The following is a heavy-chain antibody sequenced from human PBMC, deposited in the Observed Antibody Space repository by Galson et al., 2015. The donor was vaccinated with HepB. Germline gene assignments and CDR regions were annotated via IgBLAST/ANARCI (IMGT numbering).Heavy chain of an antibody. J-gene: IGHJ4*02. CDR1: GFTFSSYA. D-gene: IGHD2-2*01. Sequence: SLRLSCAASGFTFSSYAMSWVRQAPGKGLEWVSAISGSGGSTYYADSVKGRFTISRDNAKNSLYLQMNSLRAEDTAVFYCARDSSYIVVPAAGDFDYWGQGSLVTVSS. CDR3: ARDSSYIVVPAAGDFDY. CDR2: ISGSGGST. V-gene: IGHV3-23*01.